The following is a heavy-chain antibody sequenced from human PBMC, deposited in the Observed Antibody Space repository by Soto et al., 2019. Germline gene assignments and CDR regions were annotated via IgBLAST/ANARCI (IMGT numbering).Heavy chain of an antibody. D-gene: IGHD2-2*01. Sequence: EMQLVESGGGLVQPGGSLRLSCAASGFTFSSYWMHWVRQVPGKGLVWVSRINGDGSSTNYADSVKGRFTISRDNAKNTLYLQMNSLGAEDTTIYYCAREFGSCIFPIDLWGPGTLVTVSS. CDR1: GFTFSSYW. CDR3: AREFGSCIFPIDL. CDR2: INGDGSST. J-gene: IGHJ2*01. V-gene: IGHV3-74*01.